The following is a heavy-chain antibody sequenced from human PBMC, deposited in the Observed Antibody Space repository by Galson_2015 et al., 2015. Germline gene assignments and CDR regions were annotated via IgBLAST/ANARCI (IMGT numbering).Heavy chain of an antibody. CDR1: EFTFTSYY. CDR3: ARDSQIAVGDAFDI. Sequence: SVKVSCKASEFTFTSYYMHWVRQAPGQGLGWMGMINPSGGSTSYAQEFQGRVTMTRDTSTSTVYMELGSLRSEDTAVYYCARDSQIAVGDAFDIWGQGTMVTVSS. J-gene: IGHJ3*02. V-gene: IGHV1-46*01. D-gene: IGHD6-19*01. CDR2: INPSGGST.